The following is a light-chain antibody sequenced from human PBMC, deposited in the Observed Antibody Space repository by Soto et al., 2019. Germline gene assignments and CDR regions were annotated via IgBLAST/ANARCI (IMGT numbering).Light chain of an antibody. V-gene: IGKV1-39*01. J-gene: IGKJ2*01. CDR1: QSISNY. CDR2: AAS. Sequence: DIQMTQSPSSLSASVGDRVTITCRASQSISNYLNWYQQKPGKAPKLLIYAASSLQSGVPSRFSGSGSGTDFTLTISSLQPEDFETYYCQQRYSTPTFGQGTKLEIK. CDR3: QQRYSTPT.